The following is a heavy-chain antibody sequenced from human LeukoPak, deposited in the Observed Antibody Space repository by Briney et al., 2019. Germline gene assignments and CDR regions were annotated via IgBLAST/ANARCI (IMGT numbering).Heavy chain of an antibody. CDR2: IYYSGTT. CDR1: GGSISSTTYY. CDR3: ARGPTLKYFQH. Sequence: SETLSLTCTVSGGSISSTTYYWGWIRQPPGKGLEWIGTIYYSGTTYYDPSLKSRVTISVDTSKNQFSLELSSMTAADTAVYYCARGPTLKYFQHWGQGTLVSVSS. J-gene: IGHJ1*01. V-gene: IGHV4-39*02.